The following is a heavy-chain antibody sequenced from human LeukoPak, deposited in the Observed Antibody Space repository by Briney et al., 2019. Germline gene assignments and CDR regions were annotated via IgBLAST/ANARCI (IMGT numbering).Heavy chain of an antibody. CDR2: IFSNDEK. J-gene: IGHJ4*02. CDR1: GFSLSNARMG. V-gene: IGHV2-26*01. Sequence: SGPTLVNPTETLTLTCTVSGFSLSNARMGVSWIRQPPGKALEWLVHIFSNDEKSYSTSLKSRLTISKDTSKSQVVLTMTNMDPVDTATYYCALGYCSSTSRLPFDYWGQGTLVTVSS. CDR3: ALGYCSSTSRLPFDY. D-gene: IGHD2-2*01.